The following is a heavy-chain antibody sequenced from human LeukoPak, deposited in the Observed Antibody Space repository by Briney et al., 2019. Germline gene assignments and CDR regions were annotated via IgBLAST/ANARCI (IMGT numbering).Heavy chain of an antibody. CDR1: GYTFTSYG. Sequence: ASVKVSCKASGYTFTSYGISWVRQAPGQGLEWMGWISAYNGNTNYAQKLQGRVTMTTDTSTRTAYMELRSLRSDDTAVYYCAMVVGIAAAGTRGNWFDPWGQGTLVTVSS. CDR2: ISAYNGNT. J-gene: IGHJ5*02. D-gene: IGHD6-13*01. V-gene: IGHV1-18*01. CDR3: AMVVGIAAAGTRGNWFDP.